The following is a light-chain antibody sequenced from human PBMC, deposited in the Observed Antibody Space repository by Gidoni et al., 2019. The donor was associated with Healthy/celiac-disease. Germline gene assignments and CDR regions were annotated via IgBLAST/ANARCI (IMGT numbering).Light chain of an antibody. CDR1: QSVLYSSNNKNY. CDR3: QQYYSTSQT. J-gene: IGKJ1*01. CDR2: WAS. V-gene: IGKV4-1*01. Sequence: DIVITQSPDPLAVSLGERATINCKSSQSVLYSSNNKNYLAWYQQKPGQPPKLLIYWASTRESGVPDRFSGSGSGTDFTLTISSLQAEDVAVYYCQQYYSTSQTFXQXTKVEIK.